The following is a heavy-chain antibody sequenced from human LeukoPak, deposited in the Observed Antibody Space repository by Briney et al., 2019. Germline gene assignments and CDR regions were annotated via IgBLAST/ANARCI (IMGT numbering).Heavy chain of an antibody. CDR2: ISSSSSYI. Sequence: GGSLRLSCAASGSTFSSYSMNWVRQAPGKGLEWVSSISSSSSYIYYADSVKGRFTISRDNAKNSLYLQMNSLRAEDTAVYYCARPDTAMVRGYYFDYWGQGTLVTVSS. J-gene: IGHJ4*02. D-gene: IGHD5-18*01. CDR3: ARPDTAMVRGYYFDY. CDR1: GSTFSSYS. V-gene: IGHV3-21*01.